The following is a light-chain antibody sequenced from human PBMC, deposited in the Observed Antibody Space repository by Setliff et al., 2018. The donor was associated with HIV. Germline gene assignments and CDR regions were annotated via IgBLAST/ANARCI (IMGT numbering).Light chain of an antibody. CDR3: CSYAGSGPV. J-gene: IGLJ1*01. Sequence: QSVLAQPASVSGSPGQSITLSCTGTSSDVGGYNYVSWYQQHPDKAPKLMIYDVKNRPSGVSDRFSGSKSGNTASQTISGLQAEDEADYYCCSYAGSGPVFGAGTKVTVL. V-gene: IGLV2-23*02. CDR2: DVK. CDR1: SSDVGGYNY.